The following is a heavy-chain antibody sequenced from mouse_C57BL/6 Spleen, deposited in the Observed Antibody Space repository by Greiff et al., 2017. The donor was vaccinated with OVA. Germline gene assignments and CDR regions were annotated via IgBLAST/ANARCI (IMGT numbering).Heavy chain of an antibody. J-gene: IGHJ3*01. CDR2: IDPSDSYT. CDR3: ARWDYGNYSAWFAY. CDR1: GYTFTSYW. D-gene: IGHD2-1*01. Sequence: VQLQQPGAELVMPGASVKLSCKASGYTFTSYWMHWVKQRPGQGLEWIGEIDPSDSYTNYNQKFKGKSTLTVDKSSSTAYMQLSSLTSEDSAVYYCARWDYGNYSAWFAYWGQGTLVTVSA. V-gene: IGHV1-69*01.